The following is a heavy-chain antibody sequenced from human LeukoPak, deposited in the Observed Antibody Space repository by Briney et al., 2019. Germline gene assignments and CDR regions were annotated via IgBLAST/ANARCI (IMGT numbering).Heavy chain of an antibody. Sequence: PGRSLRLSCTGSGFTFGDYGMSWVRQAPGKGLEWVSVICSGGSTYYADSVKGRFTISRDNSKNTLYLQMNSLRAEDTAVYYCASVPNYYDSSGAFFDYWGQGTLVTVSS. V-gene: IGHV3-66*01. CDR2: ICSGGST. D-gene: IGHD3-22*01. J-gene: IGHJ4*02. CDR3: ASVPNYYDSSGAFFDY. CDR1: GFTFGDYG.